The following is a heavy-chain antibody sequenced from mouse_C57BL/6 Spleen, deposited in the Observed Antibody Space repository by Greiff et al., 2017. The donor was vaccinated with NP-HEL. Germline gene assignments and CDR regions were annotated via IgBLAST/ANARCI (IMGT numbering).Heavy chain of an antibody. CDR3: ARFGGYYDWAFDY. J-gene: IGHJ2*01. V-gene: IGHV1-82*01. CDR1: GYAFSSSW. CDR2: IYPGDGGT. Sequence: QVQLQQSGPELVKPGASVKISCKASGYAFSSSWMNWVKQRPGKGLEWIGRIYPGDGGTNYNGKFKGKATLTADKSSSTAYMQLSSLTSEDSAVYFCARFGGYYDWAFDYWGQGTTLTVSS. D-gene: IGHD2-3*01.